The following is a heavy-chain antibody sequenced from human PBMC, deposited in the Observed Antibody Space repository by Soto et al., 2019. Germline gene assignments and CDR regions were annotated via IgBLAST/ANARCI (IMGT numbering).Heavy chain of an antibody. J-gene: IGHJ6*02. Sequence: GGSLRLSCAASGFTFSSYGMHWVRQAPGKGLEWVAVIWYDGSNKYYADSVKGRFTISRDNSKNTLYLQMNSLRAEDTAVYYCAREFGDRDYYYGMDVWGQGTTVTVSS. CDR2: IWYDGSNK. CDR1: GFTFSSYG. CDR3: AREFGDRDYYYGMDV. V-gene: IGHV3-33*01. D-gene: IGHD3-10*01.